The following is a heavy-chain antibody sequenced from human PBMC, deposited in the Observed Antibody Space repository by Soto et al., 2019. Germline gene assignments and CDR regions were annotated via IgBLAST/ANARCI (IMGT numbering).Heavy chain of an antibody. D-gene: IGHD3-22*01. V-gene: IGHV3-74*01. CDR2: INSDGSSP. CDR3: ANDYDSDSFHSGFYHGLDV. CDR1: GYRASSHV. Sequence: STRIGCAASGYRASSHVVDGVRNAKGQGLIWVSRINSDGSSPIYADSVTGRFIISRDNAKNTLYLQMNSLRAEDTAVYYCANDYDSDSFHSGFYHGLDVWGQAHTGSVSS. J-gene: IGHJ6*01.